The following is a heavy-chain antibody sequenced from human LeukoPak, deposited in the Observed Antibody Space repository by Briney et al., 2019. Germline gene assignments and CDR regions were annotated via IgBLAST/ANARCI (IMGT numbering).Heavy chain of an antibody. J-gene: IGHJ6*02. V-gene: IGHV1-2*02. CDR2: INPNSGGT. Sequence: ASVKVSCKASGYTFTGYYMHWVRQAPGQGLEWMGRINPNSGGTNYAQKFQGRVTMTRDTSISTAYMELSRLRSDDTAVYYCARGNAGYYYYGMDVWGQGTTVTVSS. D-gene: IGHD6-13*01. CDR1: GYTFTGYY. CDR3: ARGNAGYYYYGMDV.